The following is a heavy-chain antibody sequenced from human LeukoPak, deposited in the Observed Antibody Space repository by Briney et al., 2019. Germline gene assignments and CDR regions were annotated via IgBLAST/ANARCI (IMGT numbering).Heavy chain of an antibody. Sequence: SLKTSLAGSGFTLDYYSMHRVPPASGKGLGWVFGISWNSGSIGYADSVKGRFTISRDNAKNSLYLQMNSLRDEDTAVYYCARDMVYRYRWYFDYWGQGTLVTVSS. V-gene: IGHV3-9*01. D-gene: IGHD5-18*01. CDR2: ISWNSGSI. CDR1: GFTLDYYS. J-gene: IGHJ4*02. CDR3: ARDMVYRYRWYFDY.